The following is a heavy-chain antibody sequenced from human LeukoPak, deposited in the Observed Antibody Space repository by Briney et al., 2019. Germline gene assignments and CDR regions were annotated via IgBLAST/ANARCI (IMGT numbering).Heavy chain of an antibody. CDR1: GDSVSSNSAA. Sequence: SQTLSLTCAISGDSVSSNSAAWNWIRQSPSRGLEWLGRTYYRSKWYNDYAVSVKSRITINPDTSKNQFSLQLNSVTPEDTAVYYCARVGRSSGYYLPSSPSPIDYWGQGTLVTVSS. CDR3: ARVGRSSGYYLPSSPSPIDY. CDR2: TYYRSKWYN. V-gene: IGHV6-1*01. J-gene: IGHJ4*02. D-gene: IGHD3-22*01.